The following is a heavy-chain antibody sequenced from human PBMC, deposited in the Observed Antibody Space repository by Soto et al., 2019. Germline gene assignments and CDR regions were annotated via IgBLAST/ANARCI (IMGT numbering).Heavy chain of an antibody. J-gene: IGHJ4*02. V-gene: IGHV1-46*01. CDR2: INTDGGVT. CDR1: GFTFTNYY. Sequence: VQLVQSGAEVTKPGASLKVSCKASGFTFTNYYFHWVRQAPGQGLERMGIINTDGGVTTTAQKVRGRLAIPWDTSPTTLCMDLRSLRSEDTAVYDWGRGLVVTAIDSWGQGTLVTVSS. D-gene: IGHD2-21*02. CDR3: GRGLVVTAIDS.